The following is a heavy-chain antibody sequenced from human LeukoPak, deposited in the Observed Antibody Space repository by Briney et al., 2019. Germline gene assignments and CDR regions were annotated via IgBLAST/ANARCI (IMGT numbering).Heavy chain of an antibody. J-gene: IGHJ6*03. CDR1: GFSFSDAW. CDR3: TTAPKNRYSSSWWDYYYYYMDV. Sequence: PGGSLRLSCAASGFSFSDAWMSWVRQIPGKGLEWVGRIESKTDGGTTDYAAPVKGRFTISRDDSTNTLYLQMNSLKTEDTAVYYCTTAPKNRYSSSWWDYYYYYMDVWGKGTTVTVSS. D-gene: IGHD6-13*01. CDR2: IESKTDGGTT. V-gene: IGHV3-15*04.